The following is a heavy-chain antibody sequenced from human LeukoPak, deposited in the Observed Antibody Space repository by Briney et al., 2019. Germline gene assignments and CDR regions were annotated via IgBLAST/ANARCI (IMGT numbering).Heavy chain of an antibody. Sequence: GGSLRLSCAASGFTFSSYSMNWVRQAPGKGLEWVSSISSSSSYIYYADSVKGRFTTSRDNAKNSLYLQMNSLRAEDTAVYYCARDLEGTDRYSRNWFDPWGQGTLVTVSS. CDR3: ARDLEGTDRYSRNWFDP. CDR1: GFTFSSYS. J-gene: IGHJ5*02. CDR2: ISSSSSYI. D-gene: IGHD5-18*01. V-gene: IGHV3-21*01.